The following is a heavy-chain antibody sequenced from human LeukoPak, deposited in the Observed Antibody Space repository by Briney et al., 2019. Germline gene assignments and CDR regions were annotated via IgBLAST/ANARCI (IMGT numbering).Heavy chain of an antibody. CDR1: GFTFSSYW. V-gene: IGHV3-74*01. CDR3: ARVRFSTYGYYFDY. D-gene: IGHD3-10*01. CDR2: INSDGNST. J-gene: IGHJ4*02. Sequence: GGSLRLSCAASGFTFSSYWMLWVRQAPGKGLVWVSRINSDGNSTTYADSVKGRFTISRDNAKNTLYLQMNSLRAEDTAVYYCARVRFSTYGYYFDYWGQGTLVTVSS.